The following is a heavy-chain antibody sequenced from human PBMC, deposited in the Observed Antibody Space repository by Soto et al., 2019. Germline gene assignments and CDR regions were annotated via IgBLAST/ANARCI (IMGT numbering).Heavy chain of an antibody. CDR2: IYYSGST. D-gene: IGHD2-2*01. Sequence: SETLSLTCTVSGGSISSYYWSWIRQPPGKGLEWIGYIYYSGSTNYNPSLKSRVTISVDTSKNQFSLKLSSVTAADTAVYCCARHSCSSTSCYDWDRVWFDPWGQGTLVTAPQ. CDR1: GGSISSYY. J-gene: IGHJ5*02. CDR3: ARHSCSSTSCYDWDRVWFDP. V-gene: IGHV4-59*08.